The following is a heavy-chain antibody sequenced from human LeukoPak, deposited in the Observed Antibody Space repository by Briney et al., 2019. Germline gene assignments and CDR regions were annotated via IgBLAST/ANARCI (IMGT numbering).Heavy chain of an antibody. J-gene: IGHJ4*02. V-gene: IGHV3-21*01. Sequence: PGGSLRLSCAASGFTFSSYSMNWVRQAPGKGLEWVLSISSSSSYIYYADSVKGRFTISRDNAKNSLYLQMNSLRAEDTAVYYCARGSDSSSPDFDYWGQGTLVTVSS. CDR1: GFTFSSYS. CDR3: ARGSDSSSPDFDY. D-gene: IGHD6-6*01. CDR2: ISSSSSYI.